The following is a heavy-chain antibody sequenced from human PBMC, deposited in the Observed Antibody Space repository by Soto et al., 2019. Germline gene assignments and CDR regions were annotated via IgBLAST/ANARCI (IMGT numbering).Heavy chain of an antibody. D-gene: IGHD3-3*01. V-gene: IGHV1-2*02. J-gene: IGHJ3*02. CDR1: GYPVTAYY. CDR3: ARGGGVGVAGSAAFDM. CDR2: INPATGAA. Sequence: QLHLVQSGAVVKKPGASVTVSCSASGYPVTAYYMHWVRQAPGRGLEWMGGINPATGAAKYTQTFRGRVPMPRDTPPSTVFMELSGLTSEDPAVFYWARGGGVGVAGSAAFDMWGQGTLVTVSS.